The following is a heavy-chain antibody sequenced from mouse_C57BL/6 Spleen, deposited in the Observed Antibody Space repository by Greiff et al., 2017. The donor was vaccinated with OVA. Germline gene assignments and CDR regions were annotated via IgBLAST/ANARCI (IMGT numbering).Heavy chain of an antibody. CDR3: TRLIYYSGSR. J-gene: IGHJ2*01. D-gene: IGHD1-1*01. Sequence: QVQLKESGAELVRPGASVTLSCKASGYTFTDYEMHWVKQTPVHGLEWIGAIDPETGGTAYNQKFKGKAILTADKSSSTAYMELRSLTSEDSAVYYCTRLIYYSGSRWGQGTTLPVSS. CDR2: IDPETGGT. V-gene: IGHV1-15*01. CDR1: GYTFTDYE.